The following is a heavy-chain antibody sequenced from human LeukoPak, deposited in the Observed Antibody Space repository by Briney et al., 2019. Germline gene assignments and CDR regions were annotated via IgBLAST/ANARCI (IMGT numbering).Heavy chain of an antibody. Sequence: SETLSLTCAVYGGSFSGYYWSWIRQPPGKGLEWIGEINHSGSTNYNPSLKSRVTISVDTSKNQFSLKLSSVTAADTAVYYCARRFMYSSGWYNWFDPWGQGTLVTVSS. D-gene: IGHD6-19*01. CDR2: INHSGST. CDR3: ARRFMYSSGWYNWFDP. J-gene: IGHJ5*02. V-gene: IGHV4-34*01. CDR1: GGSFSGYY.